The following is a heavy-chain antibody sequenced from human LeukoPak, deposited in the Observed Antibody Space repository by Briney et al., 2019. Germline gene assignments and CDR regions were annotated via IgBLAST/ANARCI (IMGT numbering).Heavy chain of an antibody. V-gene: IGHV1-2*02. CDR2: INPNSGGT. D-gene: IGHD3-10*01. Sequence: ASVKVSCKASGYTFTGYYMHWVRQAPGQGLEWMGWINPNSGGTNYVQKFQGRVTMTRDTSISTAYMELSRLRSDDTAVYYCARAGKIMITMVRGALTSRDGFDIWGRGTMVTVSS. CDR3: ARAGKIMITMVRGALTSRDGFDI. J-gene: IGHJ3*02. CDR1: GYTFTGYY.